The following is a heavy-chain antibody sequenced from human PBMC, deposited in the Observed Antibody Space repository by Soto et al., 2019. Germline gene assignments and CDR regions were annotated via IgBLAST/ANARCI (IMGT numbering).Heavy chain of an antibody. CDR1: GFTFSSYS. Sequence: EVQLVESGGGLVKPGGSLRLSCAASGFTFSSYSMNWVRQAPGKGLEWVSSISSSSSYIYYADSVKGRFTISRDNAKNXLXXQMNRLRAEDTAVYYCAREGADSSSWYYYYYGMDVWGQGTTVTVSS. V-gene: IGHV3-21*01. CDR2: ISSSSSYI. J-gene: IGHJ6*02. D-gene: IGHD6-13*01. CDR3: AREGADSSSWYYYYYGMDV.